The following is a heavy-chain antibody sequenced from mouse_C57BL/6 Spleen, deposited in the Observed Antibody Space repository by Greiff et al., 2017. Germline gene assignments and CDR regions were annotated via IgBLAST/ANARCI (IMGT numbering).Heavy chain of an antibody. CDR3: ARGGNYGSSSYYFDY. CDR1: GFTFSSYA. J-gene: IGHJ2*01. Sequence: EVKLVESGGGLVKPGGSLKLSCAASGFTFSSYAMSWVRQTPEKRLEWVATISDGGSYTYYPDNVKGRFTISRDNAKNNLYLQMSHLKAEDTAMYYCARGGNYGSSSYYFDYWGQGTTLTVSS. D-gene: IGHD1-1*01. V-gene: IGHV5-4*03. CDR2: ISDGGSYT.